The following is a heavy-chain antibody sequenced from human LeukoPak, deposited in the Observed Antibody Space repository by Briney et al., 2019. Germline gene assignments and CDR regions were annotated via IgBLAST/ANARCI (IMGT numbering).Heavy chain of an antibody. CDR2: MNPNSGNT. CDR3: ARGRGSGHKENWFDP. J-gene: IGHJ5*02. CDR1: GYTFTTYD. D-gene: IGHD6-19*01. Sequence: ASVKVSCKASGYTFTTYDINWVRQATGQGLEWMGWMNPNSGNTGYTQKFQGRVTMTRNTSISTAYMELSSLRSEDTAVYYCARGRGSGHKENWFDPWGQGTLATVSS. V-gene: IGHV1-8*01.